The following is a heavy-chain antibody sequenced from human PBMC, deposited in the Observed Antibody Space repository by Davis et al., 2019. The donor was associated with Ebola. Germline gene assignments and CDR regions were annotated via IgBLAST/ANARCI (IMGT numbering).Heavy chain of an antibody. CDR1: GYTFAYYA. CDR2: INTKNGNP. CDR3: ARRMDCSGDSCYCLQH. V-gene: IGHV7-4-1*02. Sequence: ASVKVSCKASGYTFAYYAMNWVRQAPGQGLEWMGWINTKNGNPTYAQGFTGRLVFSLDTSVSTEYLEISSLKAEDTAVYYCARRMDCSGDSCYCLQHWGQGTLVTVSS. J-gene: IGHJ1*01. D-gene: IGHD2-15*01.